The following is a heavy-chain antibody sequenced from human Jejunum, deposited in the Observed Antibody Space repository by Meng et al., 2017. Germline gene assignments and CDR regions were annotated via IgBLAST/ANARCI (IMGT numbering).Heavy chain of an antibody. CDR2: INVDTGDT. CDR3: ARNTVGTTTLDY. CDR1: GYSFTTYA. D-gene: IGHD1-26*01. J-gene: IGHJ4*02. V-gene: IGHV1-3*01. Sequence: QGQLVESGAEMKKPGASVKVSCKASGYSFTTYAIHWVRQAPGQGLEWMGWINVDTGDTRYSQKFQGRLTITRDTSASTAYLELSSLTSEDTAVYYCARNTVGTTTLDYWGQGTLVTVSS.